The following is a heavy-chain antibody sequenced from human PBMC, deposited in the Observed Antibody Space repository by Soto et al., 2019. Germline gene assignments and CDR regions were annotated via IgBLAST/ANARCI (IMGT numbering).Heavy chain of an antibody. J-gene: IGHJ5*01. CDR3: AKDRRDGDFMHILVVDF. D-gene: IGHD1-26*01. Sequence: QVQLVESGGGVVQPGGSLRLSCATSGFSLSSYAMHWVRQAPGKGLEWVALMSYDETKKYYADSVKGRFTISRDTSKNTLFLQMNNLRVEDTAVYYCAKDRRDGDFMHILVVDFWGHGALVTVSS. CDR1: GFSLSSYA. V-gene: IGHV3-30*18. CDR2: MSYDETKK.